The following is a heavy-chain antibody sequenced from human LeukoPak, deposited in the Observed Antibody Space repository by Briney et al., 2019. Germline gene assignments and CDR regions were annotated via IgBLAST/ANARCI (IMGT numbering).Heavy chain of an antibody. CDR1: GFTFNDFS. D-gene: IGHD5-18*01. CDR2: ISGRGGTI. J-gene: IGHJ6*03. V-gene: IGHV3-48*04. CDR3: ARDRVVDTAKIGKFYNYHMDV. Sequence: GGFLRLSCAASGFTFNDFSINWVRQAPGKGLEWISYISGRGGTINYADSVKGRFTISRDNAKNSLFLQMNNLRAEDAAVYYCARDRVVDTAKIGKFYNYHMDVWGKETTVTVSS.